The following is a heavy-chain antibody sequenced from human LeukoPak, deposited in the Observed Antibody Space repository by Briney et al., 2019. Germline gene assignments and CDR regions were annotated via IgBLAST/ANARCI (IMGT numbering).Heavy chain of an antibody. V-gene: IGHV3-30*04. CDR1: GFTFSSYA. CDR2: ISYDGSNK. CDR3: AKVRANRWLAYDY. J-gene: IGHJ4*02. D-gene: IGHD6-19*01. Sequence: AGGSLRLSCAASGFTFSSYAMHWVRQAPGKGLEWVAVISYDGSNKYYADSVKGRFTISRDNSKNTLYLQMNSLRAEDTAVYYCAKVRANRWLAYDYWGQGTLVTVSS.